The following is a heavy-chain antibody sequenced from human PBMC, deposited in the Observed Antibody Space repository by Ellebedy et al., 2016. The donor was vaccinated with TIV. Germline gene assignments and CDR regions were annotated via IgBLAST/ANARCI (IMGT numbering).Heavy chain of an antibody. D-gene: IGHD2-15*01. Sequence: SETLSLXXTVPGGSISSSSYYWGWIRQPPGKGLEWIGSIYYSGSTYYNPSLKSRVTISVDTSKNQFSLKLSSVTAADTAVYYCARDHGGRFSGGLDYWGQGTLVTVSS. CDR2: IYYSGST. J-gene: IGHJ4*02. CDR1: GGSISSSSYY. V-gene: IGHV4-39*07. CDR3: ARDHGGRFSGGLDY.